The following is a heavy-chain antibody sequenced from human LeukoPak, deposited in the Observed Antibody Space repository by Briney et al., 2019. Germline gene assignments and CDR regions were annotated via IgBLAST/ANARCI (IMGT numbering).Heavy chain of an antibody. J-gene: IGHJ6*03. V-gene: IGHV5-51*01. D-gene: IGHD5-12*01. CDR3: ARHLKGQGGYGALNFYYYYMDV. Sequence: GESLKISCEGSGYSFTTYWIGWVRQMPGKGLEWMGIIYPGDSNTRYSPSFQGQITISADKSINTAYLQWSSPKASDTAIYFCARHLKGQGGYGALNFYYYYMDVWGKGTTVTVSS. CDR1: GYSFTTYW. CDR2: IYPGDSNT.